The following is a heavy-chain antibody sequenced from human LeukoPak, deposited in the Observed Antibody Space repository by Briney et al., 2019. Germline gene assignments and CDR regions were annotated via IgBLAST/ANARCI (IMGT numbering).Heavy chain of an antibody. CDR1: GGSFSGYY. J-gene: IGHJ5*02. CDR2: INHSGST. V-gene: IGHV4-34*01. Sequence: PSETLSLTCAVYGGSFSGYYRSWIRQPPGKGLEWIGEINHSGSTNYNPSLKSRVTISVDTSKNQFSLKLSSVTAADTAVYYCARSDRRNWFDPWGQGTLVTVSS. CDR3: ARSDRRNWFDP.